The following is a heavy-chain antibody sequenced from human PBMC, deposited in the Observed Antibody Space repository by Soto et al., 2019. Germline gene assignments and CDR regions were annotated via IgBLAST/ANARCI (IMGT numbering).Heavy chain of an antibody. Sequence: SETLSLTCTVSGGSISSYYWSWIRQPPGKGLEWIGYIYYSGSTNYNPSLKSRVTISVGTSKNQFSLKLSSVTAADTAVYYRARFLAGVTIFGVVIPSYGMDVWGQGTTVNV. CDR2: IYYSGST. V-gene: IGHV4-59*01. D-gene: IGHD3-3*01. CDR1: GGSISSYY. J-gene: IGHJ6*02. CDR3: ARFLAGVTIFGVVIPSYGMDV.